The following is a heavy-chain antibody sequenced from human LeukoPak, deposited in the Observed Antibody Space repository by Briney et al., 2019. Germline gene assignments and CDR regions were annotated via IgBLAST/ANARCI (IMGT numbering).Heavy chain of an antibody. CDR3: ARFRMAQLERLGDY. J-gene: IGHJ4*02. V-gene: IGHV1-2*02. CDR2: INPNSGGT. D-gene: IGHD1-1*01. CDR1: GYTFTGYY. Sequence: PEASVKVSCKASGYTFTGYYIHWVRQAPGQGLEWMGWINPNSGGTNYAQKFQGRVTMTRDTSISTAYMELSRLRSDDTAVYYCARFRMAQLERLGDYWGQGTLVTVSS.